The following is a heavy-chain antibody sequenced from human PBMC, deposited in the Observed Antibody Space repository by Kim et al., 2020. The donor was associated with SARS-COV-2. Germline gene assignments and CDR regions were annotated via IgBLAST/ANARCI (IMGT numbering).Heavy chain of an antibody. J-gene: IGHJ6*02. CDR3: ARDPWVGSGWGDYYGMDV. D-gene: IGHD6-19*01. CDR2: TYYRSKWYN. CDR1: GDSVSSNSAA. Sequence: SQTLSLTCAISGDSVSSNSAAWNWIRQSPSRGLEWLGRTYYRSKWYNDYAVSVKSRITINPDTSKNQFSLQLNSVTPEDTAVYYCARDPWVGSGWGDYYGMDVWGQGTTVTVSS. V-gene: IGHV6-1*01.